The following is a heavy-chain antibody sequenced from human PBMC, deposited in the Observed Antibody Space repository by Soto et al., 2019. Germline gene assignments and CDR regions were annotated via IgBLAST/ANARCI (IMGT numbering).Heavy chain of an antibody. D-gene: IGHD3-3*01. CDR2: ISAYNGNT. CDR3: ARDPLRFLEWTRHDY. V-gene: IGHV1-18*01. CDR1: GETFTSYG. Sequence: ASVKVSCKASGETFTSYGISWVRQAPGQGLEWMGWISAYNGNTNYAQKLQGRVTMTTDTSTSTAYMELRSLRSDDTAVYYCARDPLRFLEWTRHDYWGQGTLVTVPQ. J-gene: IGHJ4*02.